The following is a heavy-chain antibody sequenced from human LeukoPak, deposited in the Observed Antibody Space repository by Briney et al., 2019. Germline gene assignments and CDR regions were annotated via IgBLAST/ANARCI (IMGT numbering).Heavy chain of an antibody. Sequence: ASVKVSCKASAGTFSSYAISWVRQAPGQGLEWMGGIIPIFGTANYTQKFQGRVTITADESTSTAYMELSSLRSEDTAVYYCARYYDSIGYSYYYYGMDVWGQGTTVTVSS. CDR3: ARYYDSIGYSYYYYGMDV. D-gene: IGHD3-22*01. CDR2: IIPIFGTA. J-gene: IGHJ6*02. CDR1: AGTFSSYA. V-gene: IGHV1-69*13.